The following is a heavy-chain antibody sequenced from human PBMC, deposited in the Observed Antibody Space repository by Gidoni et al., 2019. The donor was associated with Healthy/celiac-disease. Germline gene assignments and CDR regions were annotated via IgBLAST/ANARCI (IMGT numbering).Heavy chain of an antibody. CDR1: GFTFSDYS. V-gene: IGHV3-21*01. CDR3: AGLRVGFCSGPTCYLPWYFDL. J-gene: IGHJ2*01. D-gene: IGHD2-15*01. Sequence: EVQVVESGGGLVKPGGSLRLSCIGSGFTFSDYSMNWVRQAPGKGLEWVSVRGRFTISRDNAKNSLYLQVDSLRAEDTAVYFCAGLRVGFCSGPTCYLPWYFDLWGRGTLVTVSS.